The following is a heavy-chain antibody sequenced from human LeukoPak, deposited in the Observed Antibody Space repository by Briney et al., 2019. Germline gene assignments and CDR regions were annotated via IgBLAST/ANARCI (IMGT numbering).Heavy chain of an antibody. CDR1: GGSISSYY. CDR3: ARHVSGLLRMNWFDP. CDR2: IYYSGSI. Sequence: KPSETLSLTCTVSGGSISSYYWSWIRQPPGKGLEWIGYIYYSGSINYNPSLKSRVTISVDTSKNQFSLKLSSVTAADTAVYYCARHVSGLLRMNWFDPWGQGTLVTVSS. J-gene: IGHJ5*02. D-gene: IGHD2-15*01. V-gene: IGHV4-59*08.